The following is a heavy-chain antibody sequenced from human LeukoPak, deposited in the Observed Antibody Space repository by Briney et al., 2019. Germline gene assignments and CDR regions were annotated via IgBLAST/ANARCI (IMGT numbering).Heavy chain of an antibody. Sequence: QAGGSLRLSCAASGFTFSSYSMNWVRQAPGKGLEWVGRTKDKANSYTTEYAASVKGRFTISRDDSKNLLYLQMNSLKTEDTAVYYCAMEGRNSGPDFEYWGQGTLVTVSS. J-gene: IGHJ4*02. V-gene: IGHV3-72*01. CDR2: TKDKANSYTT. CDR3: AMEGRNSGPDFEY. CDR1: GFTFSSYS. D-gene: IGHD5-12*01.